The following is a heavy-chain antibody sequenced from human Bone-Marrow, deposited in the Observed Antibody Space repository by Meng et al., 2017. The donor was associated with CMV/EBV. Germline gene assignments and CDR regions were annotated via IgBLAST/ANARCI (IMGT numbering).Heavy chain of an antibody. D-gene: IGHD3-10*01. CDR1: GCTFSSYT. CDR2: IIPILGIA. V-gene: IGHV1-69*02. J-gene: IGHJ5*02. CDR3: ARNWFGELDWFDP. Sequence: SVKVSCKASGCTFSSYTISWVRQAPGQGLEWMGRIIPILGIANYAQKFQGRVTITADKSTSTAYMELSSLRSEDTAVYYCARNWFGELDWFDPWGQGTLVTVSS.